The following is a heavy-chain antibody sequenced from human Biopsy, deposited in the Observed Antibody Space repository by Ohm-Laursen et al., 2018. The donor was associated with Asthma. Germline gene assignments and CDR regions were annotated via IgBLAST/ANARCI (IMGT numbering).Heavy chain of an antibody. Sequence: SLRLSCAASGFAFNNSSMTWVRQAPGKGLEWVSSITGSGGFTYYADSVKGRFTISRDKSDNTLYLQINSLTAEDTAVYFCAKITTDRQKANNWFDPWGQGTLVTVSS. V-gene: IGHV3-23*01. CDR1: GFAFNNSS. CDR2: ITGSGGFT. CDR3: AKITTDRQKANNWFDP. J-gene: IGHJ5*02. D-gene: IGHD3-22*01.